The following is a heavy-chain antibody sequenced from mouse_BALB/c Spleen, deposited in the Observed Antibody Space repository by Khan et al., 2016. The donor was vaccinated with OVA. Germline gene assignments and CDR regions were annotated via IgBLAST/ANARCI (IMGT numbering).Heavy chain of an antibody. CDR3: ARSSYGNFAY. J-gene: IGHJ3*01. V-gene: IGHV5-9-3*01. CDR2: ISSDGDYT. Sequence: EVELVESGGGLVKPGGSLKLSCAASGFTFSTYVMSWVRQTPEKRLEWVATISSDGDYTYYPDNVTGRFTISRDNAKNTLYLQMSSLRSEDTARYYCARSSYGNFAYWGQGTLVTVSA. CDR1: GFTFSTYV. D-gene: IGHD2-10*01.